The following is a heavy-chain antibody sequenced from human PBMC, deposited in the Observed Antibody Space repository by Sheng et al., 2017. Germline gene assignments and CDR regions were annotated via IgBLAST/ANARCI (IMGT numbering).Heavy chain of an antibody. CDR1: GFTFKNYG. D-gene: IGHD3-9*01. J-gene: IGHJ4*02. CDR3: AKPGYEYRNYFLKFFDF. Sequence: QVQVVESGGGVVQPGRSLRLSCAASGFTFKNYGMHWVRQAPGKGLEWVALISYDGSHRYYGDSVKGRFTISRDNSKNTLYLQMNSLRAEDTAVYFCAKPGYEYRNYFLKFFDFWGQGTLVTVSS. V-gene: IGHV3-30*18. CDR2: ISYDGSHR.